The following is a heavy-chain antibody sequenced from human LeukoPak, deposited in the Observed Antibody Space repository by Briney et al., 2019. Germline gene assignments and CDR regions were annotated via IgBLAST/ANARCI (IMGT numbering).Heavy chain of an antibody. V-gene: IGHV3-48*01. CDR1: GFTFSSYS. Sequence: GGSLRLSCAASGFTFSSYSMNWVRQAPGKGLEWVSYISSSSSTRYYADSVKGRFTISRDNAKNSLYLQMNSLRAEDTAVYYCARDTGYCSGGSCYERDAFDIWGQGTMVTVSS. J-gene: IGHJ3*02. CDR2: ISSSSSTR. CDR3: ARDTGYCSGGSCYERDAFDI. D-gene: IGHD2-15*01.